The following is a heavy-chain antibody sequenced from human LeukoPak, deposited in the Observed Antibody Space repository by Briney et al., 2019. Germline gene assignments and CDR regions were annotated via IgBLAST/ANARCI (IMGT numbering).Heavy chain of an antibody. CDR1: GYTFTGYY. D-gene: IGHD5-18*01. CDR3: ARSDTAMADFDY. J-gene: IGHJ4*02. Sequence: ASVKVSCKASGYTFTGYYMHWVRQAPGQGLEWMGWINPNSGGTNYAQKFQSRVTMTRDTSISTAYMELSRLRSDDTAVYYCARSDTAMADFDYWGQGTLVTVSS. V-gene: IGHV1-2*02. CDR2: INPNSGGT.